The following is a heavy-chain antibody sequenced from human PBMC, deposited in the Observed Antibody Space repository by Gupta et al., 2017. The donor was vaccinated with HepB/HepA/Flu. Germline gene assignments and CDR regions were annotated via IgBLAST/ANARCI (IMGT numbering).Heavy chain of an antibody. CDR1: GFTFSDYE. V-gene: IGHV3-48*03. CDR2: ISSRGTTK. J-gene: IGHJ4*02. D-gene: IGHD2-15*01. Sequence: EVQLVESGGNLVQPGGSLRLSCAASGFTFSDYEMNWVRQAPGKGLEWVSYISSRGTTKFYADSVKGRFTISRDNAKNSLFLQMNSLRADDTAVYYCARLGYCSGGSCYSLDYWGQGTLVTVSS. CDR3: ARLGYCSGGSCYSLDY.